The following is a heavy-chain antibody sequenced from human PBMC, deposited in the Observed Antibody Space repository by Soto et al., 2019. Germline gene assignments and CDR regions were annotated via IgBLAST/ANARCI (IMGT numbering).Heavy chain of an antibody. J-gene: IGHJ6*02. V-gene: IGHV4-39*01. Sequence: SETLSLTCTVSGGSISSSSYYWGWIRQPPGKGLEWIGSIYYSGSTYYNPSLKSRVTISVDTSKNQFSLKLSSVTAADTAVYYCARGTGIAAAGTIYYGMDVWGQGTTVTVSS. CDR3: ARGTGIAAAGTIYYGMDV. D-gene: IGHD6-13*01. CDR1: GGSISSSSYY. CDR2: IYYSGST.